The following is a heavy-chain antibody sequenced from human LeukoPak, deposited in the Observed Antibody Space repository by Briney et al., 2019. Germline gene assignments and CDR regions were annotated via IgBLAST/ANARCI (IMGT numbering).Heavy chain of an antibody. D-gene: IGHD3-10*01. Sequence: SVKVSCKASGGTFSSYAISWVRQAPGQGLEWMGRIIPILGIANYAQKFQGRVTITADKSTSTAYMELSSLRSEDTAVYYCARDAGYYGSGSYSYHYYGMDVWGQGTTVTVSS. CDR2: IIPILGIA. J-gene: IGHJ6*02. CDR3: ARDAGYYGSGSYSYHYYGMDV. V-gene: IGHV1-69*04. CDR1: GGTFSSYA.